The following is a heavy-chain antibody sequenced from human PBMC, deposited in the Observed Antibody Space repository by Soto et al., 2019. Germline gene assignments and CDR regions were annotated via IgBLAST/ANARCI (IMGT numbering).Heavy chain of an antibody. V-gene: IGHV3-13*01. D-gene: IGHD2-2*03. CDR2: IGSAGDT. J-gene: IGHJ5*02. Sequence: GGSLRLSCAASGFTFSTYDMHWVRQATGKGLEWVSAIGSAGDTSYPASVKGRFTISRENAKNSLYLQMNSLRAGDTAVYYCARGMDIVVVPAAMPYSWFDPWGQGTLVTVSS. CDR3: ARGMDIVVVPAAMPYSWFDP. CDR1: GFTFSTYD.